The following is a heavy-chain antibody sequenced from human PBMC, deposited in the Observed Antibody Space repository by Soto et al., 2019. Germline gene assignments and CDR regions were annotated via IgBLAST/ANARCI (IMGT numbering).Heavy chain of an antibody. D-gene: IGHD6-19*01. CDR3: TRDRVVAGIGEVDY. CDR1: GFTFSSHA. J-gene: IGHJ4*02. Sequence: QVQLVESGGGVVQPGRSLRLSCAASGFTFSSHAIHWVRQAPGKGLEWVAVISYDGNNKYYADSVKGRFTISRDNSKNTLYLQMNSPRVEDTALYYCTRDRVVAGIGEVDYWGQGTLVTVSS. V-gene: IGHV3-30-3*01. CDR2: ISYDGNNK.